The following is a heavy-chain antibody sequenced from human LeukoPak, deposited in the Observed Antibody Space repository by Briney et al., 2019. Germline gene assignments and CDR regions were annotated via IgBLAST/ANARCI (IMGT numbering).Heavy chain of an antibody. D-gene: IGHD3-22*01. J-gene: IGHJ5*02. CDR1: GYTFTGYY. Sequence: ASVKVSCKASGYTFTGYYMHWVRQAPGQGLEWMGWINPNSGGTNYAQKFQGRVTMTRDTSISTAYMELSRLRSDDTAVCYCAREGGTRAYYYDSSGYQNNWFDPWGQGTLVTVSS. CDR3: AREGGTRAYYYDSSGYQNNWFDP. CDR2: INPNSGGT. V-gene: IGHV1-2*02.